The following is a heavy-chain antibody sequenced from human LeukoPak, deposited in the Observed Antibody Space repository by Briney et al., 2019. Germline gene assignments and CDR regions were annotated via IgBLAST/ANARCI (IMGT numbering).Heavy chain of an antibody. V-gene: IGHV3-23*01. CDR2: ISGSGGSK. D-gene: IGHD3-22*01. CDR3: AKKYYYDSSGYSVTYLFYFDY. J-gene: IGHJ4*02. CDR1: GFTFSSYG. Sequence: KPGGSLRLSCAASGFTFSSYGMSWVRQAPGKGLEWVSAISGSGGSKYYADSVKGRFTISRDNSKNTLYLQMNSLRAEDTAVYYCAKKYYYDSSGYSVTYLFYFDYWGQGTLVTVSS.